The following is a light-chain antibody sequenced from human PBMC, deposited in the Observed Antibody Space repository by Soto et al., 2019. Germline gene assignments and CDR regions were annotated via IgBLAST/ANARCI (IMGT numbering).Light chain of an antibody. CDR1: ESIGSH. Sequence: DIQMTQSPSSLSASVGDSVTITCRSSESIGSHLNWYHQKSGRAPKLLIQAESSLQSGVPSRFSGSGSGSHFTLTISSLQPEDVATYYCQKYDDTPFTFGPGTKVDIK. V-gene: IGKV1-39*01. J-gene: IGKJ3*01. CDR3: QKYDDTPFT. CDR2: AES.